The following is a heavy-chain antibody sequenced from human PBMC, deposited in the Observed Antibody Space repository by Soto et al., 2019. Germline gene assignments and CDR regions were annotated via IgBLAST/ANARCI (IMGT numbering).Heavy chain of an antibody. D-gene: IGHD6-13*01. J-gene: IGHJ3*02. CDR3: ARDSGYSSSSDAFDI. V-gene: IGHV3-48*01. CDR1: GFTFSSYS. Sequence: EVQLVESGGGLVQPGGSLRLSCAASGFTFSSYSMNWVRQAPGKGLEWVSYISSSSSTIYYADSVKGRFTISRDNAKNSLYLQMNSRRAEDTAVYYCARDSGYSSSSDAFDIWGQGTMVTVSS. CDR2: ISSSSSTI.